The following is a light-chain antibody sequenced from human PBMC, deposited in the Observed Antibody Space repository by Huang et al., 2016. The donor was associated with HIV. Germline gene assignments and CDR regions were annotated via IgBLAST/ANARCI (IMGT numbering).Light chain of an antibody. Sequence: EIVLTQSPATLSLSPGDRATLSCRASQSVSSYFAWYQQKTGQAPRLLIYSTANGATGVPARFSGSGSGTDSTLTISSLEREDFAYYYCQQRISWPPSYTFGQGTKVEI. CDR2: STA. J-gene: IGKJ2*01. V-gene: IGKV3-11*01. CDR1: QSVSSY. CDR3: QQRISWPPSYT.